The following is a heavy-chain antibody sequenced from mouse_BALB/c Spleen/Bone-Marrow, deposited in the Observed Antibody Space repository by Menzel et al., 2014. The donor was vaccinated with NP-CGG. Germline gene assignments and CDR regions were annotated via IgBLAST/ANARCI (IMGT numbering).Heavy chain of an antibody. CDR3: AREIINDYHWYFDV. D-gene: IGHD2-4*01. V-gene: IGHV7-3*02. CDR2: IRNKANGYTT. Sequence: EVMLVESGGGLVQPGGSLRLSCATSGFTFXDYYMSWVRQPPGKALEWLGFIRNKANGYTTEYSASVKGRFTISRDNSQIILYLQMNTLRAEDSATYYCAREIINDYHWYFDVWGAGTTVTVSS. CDR1: GFTFXDYY. J-gene: IGHJ1*01.